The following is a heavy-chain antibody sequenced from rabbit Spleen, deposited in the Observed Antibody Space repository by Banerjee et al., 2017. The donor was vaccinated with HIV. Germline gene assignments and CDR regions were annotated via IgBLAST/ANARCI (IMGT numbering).Heavy chain of an antibody. CDR2: IDLVFGST. Sequence: QLKESGGGLVQPGGSLKLSCKASGFDFINYYMSWVRQAPGKGLEWIGYIDLVFGSTSYASWVNGRFTISSHNAQNTLCLQLTSLTAADTATYFCVSEVAGKFGLWGPGTLVTVS. V-gene: IGHV1S7*01. J-gene: IGHJ4*01. CDR3: VSEVAGKFGL. D-gene: IGHD4-1*01. CDR1: GFDFINYY.